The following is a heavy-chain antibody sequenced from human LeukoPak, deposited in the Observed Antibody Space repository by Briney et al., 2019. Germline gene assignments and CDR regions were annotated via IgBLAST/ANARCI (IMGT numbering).Heavy chain of an antibody. J-gene: IGHJ4*02. Sequence: SETLSLTCTVSGGSINTYYWSWIRQPPGKGLEWMGYIYYSGSTNYKPSLKSRVIILVDTSKNQFSLKLSSVTAADTAVYYCARSRATMVRGSPNWNFDYWGQGILVTVSS. CDR3: ARSRATMVRGSPNWNFDY. CDR1: GGSINTYY. V-gene: IGHV4-59*01. CDR2: IYYSGST. D-gene: IGHD3-10*01.